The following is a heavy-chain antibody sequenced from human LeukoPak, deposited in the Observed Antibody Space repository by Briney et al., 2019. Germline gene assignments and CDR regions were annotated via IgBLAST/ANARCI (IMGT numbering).Heavy chain of an antibody. CDR1: GGSFSGYY. CDR3: ARSSYYYDTSAPRAFDI. D-gene: IGHD3-22*01. J-gene: IGHJ3*02. CDR2: INHSGST. V-gene: IGHV4-34*01. Sequence: SETLSLTCAVYGGSFSGYYWSWIRQPPGKGLEWIGEINHSGSTNYNPSLKSRLTISVDRSKNQFSLKLSSVTAADTAVYYCARSSYYYDTSAPRAFDIWGQGTMVTVSS.